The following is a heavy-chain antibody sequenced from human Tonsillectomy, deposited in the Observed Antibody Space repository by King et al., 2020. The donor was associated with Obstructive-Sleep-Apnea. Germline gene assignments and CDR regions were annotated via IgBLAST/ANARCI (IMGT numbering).Heavy chain of an antibody. J-gene: IGHJ5*02. V-gene: IGHV4-59*01. Sequence: VQLQESGPGLVKPSETLSLTCTVSGGSITSYYWSWIRQPPGKGLEWIGYIYYSGSTNYKPSLRSRGTISVDTSKNQFSLMLSSVTAADTAVYYCARSISSYGSGTVGFDPWGQGTLVTVSS. CDR2: IYYSGST. D-gene: IGHD3-10*01. CDR1: GGSITSYY. CDR3: ARSISSYGSGTVGFDP.